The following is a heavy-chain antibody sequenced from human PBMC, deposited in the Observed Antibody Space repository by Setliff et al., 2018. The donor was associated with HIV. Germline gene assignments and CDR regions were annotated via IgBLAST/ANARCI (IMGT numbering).Heavy chain of an antibody. D-gene: IGHD3-22*01. Sequence: PSETLSLTCTVSGGSISSYYWSWIRQPPGKGLEWIGYIYYSGSTNYNPSLKSRVTISVDMSKNQFSLNLNSVTAADTAVYHCARGDTYYHDRSGYVKSALDAFDIWGRGTLVTVSS. CDR3: ARGDTYYHDRSGYVKSALDAFDI. V-gene: IGHV4-59*08. CDR2: IYYSGST. CDR1: GGSISSYY. J-gene: IGHJ3*02.